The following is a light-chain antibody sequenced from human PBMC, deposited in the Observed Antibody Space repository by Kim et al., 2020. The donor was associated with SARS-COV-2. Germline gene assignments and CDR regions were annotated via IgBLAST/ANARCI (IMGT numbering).Light chain of an antibody. J-gene: IGLJ1*01. V-gene: IGLV2-14*04. Sequence: GHAITISCTGSSSDVGRYNSVSWYQQHPGKAPKLMIYGVSKRPSGVSSRFSGSKSGNTASLTISGLQPEDETDYYCSSYTSSNTYVFGTGTKVTVL. CDR1: SSDVGRYNS. CDR3: SSYTSSNTYV. CDR2: GVS.